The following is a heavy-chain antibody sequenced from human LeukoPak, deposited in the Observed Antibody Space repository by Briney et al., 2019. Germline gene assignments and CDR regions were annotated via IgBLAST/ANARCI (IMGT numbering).Heavy chain of an antibody. CDR1: GGPISTSSYY. CDR2: IYYSGST. CDR3: ARQKITTSDY. J-gene: IGHJ4*02. Sequence: SETLSLTCTVSGGPISTSSYYWGWIRQPPGKGLEGIGSIYYSGSTYYNPSLKSRVTMSVDTSKNHFSLGLSSVTAADTAVYFCARQKITTSDYWGQGTLVTVSS. D-gene: IGHD3-22*01. V-gene: IGHV4-39*01.